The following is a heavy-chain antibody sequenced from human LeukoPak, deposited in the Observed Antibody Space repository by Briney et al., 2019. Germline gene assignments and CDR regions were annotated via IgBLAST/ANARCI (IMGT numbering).Heavy chain of an antibody. D-gene: IGHD3-16*01. Sequence: AGGSLRLSCAASGFTFDDYAMHWVRQAPGKGLEWVSGISWNSGSIGYADSVKGRFTISRDNAKNSLYLQMNSLRAEDTALYYCAKTKFGSLVEAFDIWGQGTMVTVSS. V-gene: IGHV3-9*01. J-gene: IGHJ3*02. CDR2: ISWNSGSI. CDR3: AKTKFGSLVEAFDI. CDR1: GFTFDDYA.